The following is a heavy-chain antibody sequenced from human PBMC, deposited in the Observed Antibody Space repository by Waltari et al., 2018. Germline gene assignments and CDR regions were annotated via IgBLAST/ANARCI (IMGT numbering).Heavy chain of an antibody. CDR1: GFPYHVYA. D-gene: IGHD3-3*01. V-gene: IGHV3-7*03. CDR3: SRELSWSGRDY. CDR2: IKEDGIEK. J-gene: IGHJ4*02. Sequence: EIHVVESGGGLVQPGESLRLSCLASGFPYHVYAMGWVRHAAGKGLGGVANIKEDGIEKSYVDSVKGRFTISRDNAKNSVFLEMNSLSVEDTAVYYCSRELSWSGRDYWGQGALVTVSS.